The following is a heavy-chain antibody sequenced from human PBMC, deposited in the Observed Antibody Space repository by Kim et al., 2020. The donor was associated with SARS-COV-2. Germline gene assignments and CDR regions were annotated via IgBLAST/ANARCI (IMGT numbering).Heavy chain of an antibody. D-gene: IGHD2-15*01. Sequence: SETLSLTCAVYGGSFSGYYWSWIRQPPGKGLEWIGEINHSGSTNYNPSLKSRVTISVDTSKNQFSLKLSSVTAADTAVYYCARALRGGRVRSTYYYGMDVWGQGTTVTVSS. J-gene: IGHJ6*02. V-gene: IGHV4-34*01. CDR2: INHSGST. CDR1: GGSFSGYY. CDR3: ARALRGGRVRSTYYYGMDV.